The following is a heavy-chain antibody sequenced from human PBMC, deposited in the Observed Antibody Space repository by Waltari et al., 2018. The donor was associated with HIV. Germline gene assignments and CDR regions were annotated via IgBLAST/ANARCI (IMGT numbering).Heavy chain of an antibody. CDR2: IRHDGSNK. CDR1: DFTFSRYG. D-gene: IGHD3-3*01. Sequence: QVHLVESGGGVVQPGGSLRLSCAASDFTFSRYGIHWVRQAPGKGLEWVAFIRHDGSNKDYADSVKGRFTITRDNPKNTLYLQMNSLRAEDTAMYYCAKELRFLSRYFGMDVWGQGTTVTVSS. V-gene: IGHV3-30*02. J-gene: IGHJ6*02. CDR3: AKELRFLSRYFGMDV.